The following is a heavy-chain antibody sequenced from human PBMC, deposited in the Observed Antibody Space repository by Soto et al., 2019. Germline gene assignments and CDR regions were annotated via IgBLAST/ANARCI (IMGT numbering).Heavy chain of an antibody. D-gene: IGHD3-3*01. CDR1: GGSFSGYY. V-gene: IGHV4-34*01. Sequence: PSETLSLTCAVYGGSFSGYYWSWIRQPPGKGLEWIGEINHSGSTNYNPSLKSRVTISVDTSKNQFSLKLSSVTAADTAVYYCARGLPYYDFWSGYYRIFDYWGQGTLVTVSS. J-gene: IGHJ4*02. CDR2: INHSGST. CDR3: ARGLPYYDFWSGYYRIFDY.